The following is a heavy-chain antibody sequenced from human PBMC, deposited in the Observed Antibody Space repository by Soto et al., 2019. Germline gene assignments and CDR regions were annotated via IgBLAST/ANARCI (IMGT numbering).Heavy chain of an antibody. Sequence: GESLKISCKGSGYNFTNYWIGWVRQMPGKGLEWMGIIYPDDSDTRYSPSFQGQVTISVDKSISAAYLQWGSLKASDTAMYFCERQEGATVLFYYGMDVWGQGTTVTVSS. J-gene: IGHJ6*02. CDR2: IYPDDSDT. V-gene: IGHV5-51*01. CDR3: ERQEGATVLFYYGMDV. D-gene: IGHD1-26*01. CDR1: GYNFTNYW.